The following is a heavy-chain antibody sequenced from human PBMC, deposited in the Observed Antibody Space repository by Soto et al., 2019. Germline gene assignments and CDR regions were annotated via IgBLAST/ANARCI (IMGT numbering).Heavy chain of an antibody. D-gene: IGHD2-2*01. Sequence: VKVSCKDSGGTCSSYAIRWVRQTPGQGLEWMGGIIPIFGTANYAQKFQGRVTITADESTSTAYMELSSLRSEDTAVYYCARDYCSSTSCSGYYYYGMDVWGQGTTVTVSS. CDR3: ARDYCSSTSCSGYYYYGMDV. J-gene: IGHJ6*02. CDR1: GGTCSSYA. CDR2: IIPIFGTA. V-gene: IGHV1-69*13.